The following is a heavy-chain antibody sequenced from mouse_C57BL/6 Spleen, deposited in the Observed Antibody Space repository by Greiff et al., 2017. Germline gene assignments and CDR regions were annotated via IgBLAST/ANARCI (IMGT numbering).Heavy chain of an antibody. Sequence: EVKVVESGGDLVKPGGSLKLSCAASGFTFSSYGMSWVRQTPDKRLEWVATISSGGSYTYYPDSVKGRFTISRDNAKNTLYLQMSSLQSEDTAMYYCARRGGTGYFDYWGQGTTLTVSS. D-gene: IGHD4-1*01. CDR2: ISSGGSYT. V-gene: IGHV5-6*02. CDR3: ARRGGTGYFDY. CDR1: GFTFSSYG. J-gene: IGHJ2*01.